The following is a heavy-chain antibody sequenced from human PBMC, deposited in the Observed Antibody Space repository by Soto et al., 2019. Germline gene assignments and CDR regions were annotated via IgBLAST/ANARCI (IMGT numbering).Heavy chain of an antibody. V-gene: IGHV3-15*07. D-gene: IGHD3-10*01. J-gene: IGHJ4*01. CDR3: ITASYITPIIGRFDY. CDR1: GFIFSNAW. CDR2: VKSKNDGGTT. Sequence: EVHIVESGGGLVKPGGSLRLSCAASGFIFSNAWINWVRKAPGKGLEWVGRVKSKNDGGTTDFATPVKGRLAISRDEYKNLVYLKMNNLQTDDTAMYYCITASYITPIIGRFDYWGHGTLVTVSS.